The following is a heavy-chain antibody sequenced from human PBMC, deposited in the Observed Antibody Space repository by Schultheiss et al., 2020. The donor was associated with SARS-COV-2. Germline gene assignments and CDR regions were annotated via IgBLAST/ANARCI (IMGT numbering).Heavy chain of an antibody. Sequence: SCAASGFTFSSYEMNWVRQAPGKGLEWVSVIYSGGSTYYADSVKGRFTISRDNAKNSLYLQMNSLRAEDTAVYYCAREKGGGYYYYGMDVWGQGTTVTVSS. CDR2: IYSGGST. CDR1: GFTFSSYE. J-gene: IGHJ6*02. V-gene: IGHV3-66*01. D-gene: IGHD3-10*01. CDR3: AREKGGGYYYYGMDV.